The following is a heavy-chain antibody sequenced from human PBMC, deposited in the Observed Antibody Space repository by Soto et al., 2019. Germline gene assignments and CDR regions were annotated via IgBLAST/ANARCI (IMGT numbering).Heavy chain of an antibody. J-gene: IGHJ4*02. V-gene: IGHV1-69*12. Sequence: QVQLVQSGAEVKKPESSVKVSCKAPGGTFSTYAISWVRQAPGQGLEWMGGIIPMFGTANYAQRFQDRVTITADESTNTVYMELSSLRSEDTAVYYCARLRTYDLMTAPDYWGQGTLVTVSS. CDR3: ARLRTYDLMTAPDY. CDR1: GGTFSTYA. CDR2: IIPMFGTA. D-gene: IGHD2-21*02.